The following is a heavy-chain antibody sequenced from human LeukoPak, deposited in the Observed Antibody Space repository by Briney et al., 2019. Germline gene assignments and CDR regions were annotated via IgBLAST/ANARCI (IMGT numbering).Heavy chain of an antibody. Sequence: GGSLRLSCAASGFTFSTSWMRWVRRAPGKGLEWAATIKEDGSEKNYLDSVKGRFAISRDNAKNSLYLQINSLRVEDTAVYYCARSDPRSCDIWGQGTMVTVSS. CDR2: IKEDGSEK. V-gene: IGHV3-7*04. J-gene: IGHJ3*02. CDR3: ARSDPRSCDI. CDR1: GFTFSTSW.